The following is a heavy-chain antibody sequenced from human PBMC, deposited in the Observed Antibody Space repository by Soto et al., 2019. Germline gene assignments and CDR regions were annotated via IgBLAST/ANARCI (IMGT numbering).Heavy chain of an antibody. V-gene: IGHV3-11*01. CDR1: GFTFSDYY. CDR3: AREVRRYFDY. CDR2: ITSSGRTI. Sequence: QVQLVESGGGLVKPGGSLRLSCAASGFTFSDYYMSWFRQAPGKGLEWISYITSSGRTIYYTDSVKGRFTISRDNAKNSLYLQMNSLRAEDTAVYFCAREVRRYFDYWGQGTLVTVSS. J-gene: IGHJ4*02.